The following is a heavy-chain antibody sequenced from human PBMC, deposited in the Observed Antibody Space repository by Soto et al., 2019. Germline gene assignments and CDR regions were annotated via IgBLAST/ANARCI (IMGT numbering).Heavy chain of an antibody. V-gene: IGHV3-48*03. CDR2: ISSSGGTI. Sequence: EVQLVESGGGLVQPGGSLRLSCAASGFTFSSYEMNWVRQAPGKGLEWVSYISSSGGTIYYADSVKGRFTISRDNAENSLYLQMHSLRAEDTGLYYCARDLAVAGTYYYNGMDVWGQGTTVTVSS. D-gene: IGHD6-19*01. CDR1: GFTFSSYE. J-gene: IGHJ6*02. CDR3: ARDLAVAGTYYYNGMDV.